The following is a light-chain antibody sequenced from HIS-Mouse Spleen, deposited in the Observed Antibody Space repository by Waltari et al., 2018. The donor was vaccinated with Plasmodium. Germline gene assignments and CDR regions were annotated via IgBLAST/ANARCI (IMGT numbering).Light chain of an antibody. CDR1: KLGDKY. V-gene: IGLV3-1*01. Sequence: SYELTQPPSVSVSPGQTASITCSGDKLGDKYACWYQPKTGPSPVLVIYQDSKRPSGIPERVSGYNAGNSATLTISGTQAMDEADYYCQAWDSSTVVFGGGTKLTVL. CDR2: QDS. J-gene: IGLJ2*01. CDR3: QAWDSSTVV.